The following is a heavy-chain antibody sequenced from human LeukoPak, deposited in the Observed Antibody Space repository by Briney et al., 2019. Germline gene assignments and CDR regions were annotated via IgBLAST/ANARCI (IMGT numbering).Heavy chain of an antibody. CDR3: AREGIAVAGTGEFDY. CDR2: IYYSGST. V-gene: IGHV4-59*01. J-gene: IGHJ4*02. D-gene: IGHD6-19*01. Sequence: SETLSLTCTVSGGSISSYYWSWIPQPPGKGLEWIVYIYYSGSTNYNPSLKSRVTISVNTSKNQFSLKLSSVTAADTAVYYCAREGIAVAGTGEFDYWGQGTLVTVSS. CDR1: GGSISSYY.